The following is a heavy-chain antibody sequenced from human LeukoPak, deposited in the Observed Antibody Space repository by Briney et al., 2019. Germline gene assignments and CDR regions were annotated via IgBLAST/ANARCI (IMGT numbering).Heavy chain of an antibody. CDR1: GFXXXXXX. CDR2: ISXXGSNK. V-gene: IGHV3-30-3*01. J-gene: IGHJ5*02. Sequence: GGSLXXXXXXSGFXXXXXXXXXVXQXPGXXXEWVAVISXXGSNKXXXXSVXGRXTISXXNXXXTLYLQMNSXRAEDTAVYYCARDHSGRFDPWGQGTLVTVSS. CDR3: ARDHSGRFDP. D-gene: IGHD6-25*01.